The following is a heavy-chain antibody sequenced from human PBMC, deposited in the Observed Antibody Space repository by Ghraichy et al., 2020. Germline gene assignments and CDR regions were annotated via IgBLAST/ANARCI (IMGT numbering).Heavy chain of an antibody. CDR1: GGSISSSSYY. J-gene: IGHJ5*02. CDR3: ARHMVAAAGFNIGWFDP. V-gene: IGHV4-39*01. CDR2: IYYTGST. Sequence: SETLSLTCIVSGGSISSSSYYWGWIRQPPGKGLEWIGSIYYTGSTYYNPSLKSRVTISVDSSKNQFSLKLSSVTAADTAVYYCARHMVAAAGFNIGWFDPWGQGTLVTVSS. D-gene: IGHD6-13*01.